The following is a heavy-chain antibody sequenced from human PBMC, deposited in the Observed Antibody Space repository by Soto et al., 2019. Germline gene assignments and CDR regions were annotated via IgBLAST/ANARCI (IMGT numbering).Heavy chain of an antibody. Sequence: SGGSLRLSCAASGFIVSDNYMTWVRQAPGKGLEWVSVIYSGGKTDYTDSVKGRFTVSRDISKNTMYLQMNSLRAEDTAVYYCARQLDYWGQGTLVTVSS. CDR1: GFIVSDNY. CDR3: ARQLDY. CDR2: IYSGGKT. V-gene: IGHV3-66*04. J-gene: IGHJ4*02.